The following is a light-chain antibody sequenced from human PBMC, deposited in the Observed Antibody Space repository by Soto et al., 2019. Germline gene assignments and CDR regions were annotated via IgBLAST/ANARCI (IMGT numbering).Light chain of an antibody. V-gene: IGKV1-39*01. CDR3: QQSYSTPRT. Sequence: DIQMTQSPSPLSASVGDRVTITCRASQSISNYLNWYQQKPGKAPKLLMYAASSLPSGVPSRFSGSGSGTYFTLTISRLQHEDVATYYCQQSYSTPRTFGQGTKVEIK. CDR1: QSISNY. J-gene: IGKJ1*01. CDR2: AAS.